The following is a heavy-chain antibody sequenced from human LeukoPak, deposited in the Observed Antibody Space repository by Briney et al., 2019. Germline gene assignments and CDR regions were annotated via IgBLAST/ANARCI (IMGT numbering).Heavy chain of an antibody. V-gene: IGHV3-11*04. J-gene: IGHJ5*02. CDR3: ARTVTAGWFDP. CDR2: ISSSGSTI. CDR1: GFTFSDYY. D-gene: IGHD2-21*02. Sequence: PGGSLRLSCAASGFTFSDYYMTLIRQAPGKGLEWVSYISSSGSTIYYADSVKGRFTISRDNAKNSMYLQMNSLRAEDTAVYYCARTVTAGWFDPWGQGTLVTVSS.